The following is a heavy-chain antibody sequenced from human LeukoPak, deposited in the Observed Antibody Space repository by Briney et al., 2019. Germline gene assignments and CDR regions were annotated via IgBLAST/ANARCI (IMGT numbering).Heavy chain of an antibody. Sequence: GGSLRLSCAASGFTFSSHEMNWVRQAPGKGLEWVSYTSSSGSTIYYADSVKGRFTISRDNAKNSLYLQMNSLRAEDTAVYHCARGHGSGWYYFDYWGQGTLVTVSS. CDR3: ARGHGSGWYYFDY. CDR1: GFTFSSHE. CDR2: TSSSGSTI. V-gene: IGHV3-48*03. D-gene: IGHD6-19*01. J-gene: IGHJ4*02.